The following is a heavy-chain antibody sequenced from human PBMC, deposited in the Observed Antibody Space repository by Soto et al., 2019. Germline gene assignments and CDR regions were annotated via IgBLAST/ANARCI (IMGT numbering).Heavy chain of an antibody. D-gene: IGHD5-18*01. CDR3: ATAPYSYDPFDY. J-gene: IGHJ4*02. CDR1: GGSFSGYS. Sequence: SETLSLTCDVYGGSFSGYSWNWIRQPPGKGLEWIGEINHSGSTNYNPSLKSRVTISVDTSKNQFSLNLSSVTAADTAVYYCATAPYSYDPFDYWGQGTLVTVSS. CDR2: INHSGST. V-gene: IGHV4-34*01.